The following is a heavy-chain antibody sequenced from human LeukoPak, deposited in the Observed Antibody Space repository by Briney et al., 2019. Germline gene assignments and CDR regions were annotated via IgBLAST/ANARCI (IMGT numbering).Heavy chain of an antibody. CDR2: IKQDGSEK. V-gene: IGHV3-7*01. D-gene: IGHD1-26*01. J-gene: IGHJ6*03. CDR3: ARRIVGAAWGYMDV. CDR1: GFTFSSYA. Sequence: GGSLRLSCAASGFTFSSYAMSWVRQAPGKGLEWVANIKQDGSEKYYVDSVKGRFTISRDNAKNSLYLQMNSLRAEDTAVYYCARRIVGAAWGYMDVWGKGTTVTVSS.